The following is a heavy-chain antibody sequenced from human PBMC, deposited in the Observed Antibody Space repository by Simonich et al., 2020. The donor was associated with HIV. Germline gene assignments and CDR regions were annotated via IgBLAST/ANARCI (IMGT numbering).Heavy chain of an antibody. D-gene: IGHD3-22*01. J-gene: IGHJ2*01. CDR3: ARHSASYDSSGRRYFDL. V-gene: IGHV4-34*01. CDR1: GGSFSGYY. CDR2: INQSGST. Sequence: QVQLQQWGAGLLKPSETLSLTCAVYGGSFSGYYWSWIRQPPGKGLEGIGEINQSGSTTYNPSLKSRVTISLDTSKNQFSLKLSSVTAADTAVYYCARHSASYDSSGRRYFDLWGRGTLVTVFS.